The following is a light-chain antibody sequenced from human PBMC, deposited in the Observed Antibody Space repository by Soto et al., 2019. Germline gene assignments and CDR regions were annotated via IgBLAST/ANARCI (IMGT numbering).Light chain of an antibody. Sequence: QSALTQPASVSGSPGQSLTISCTGTSSDVGGYNYVSWYQQHPGIAPKLLIYGVTNRPSGVSTRCSGSKSGNTASLTISGLQAEDEADYHCSSYTSASTLLYLFGTGTKLTVL. CDR1: SSDVGGYNY. V-gene: IGLV2-14*01. CDR2: GVT. J-gene: IGLJ1*01. CDR3: SSYTSASTLLYL.